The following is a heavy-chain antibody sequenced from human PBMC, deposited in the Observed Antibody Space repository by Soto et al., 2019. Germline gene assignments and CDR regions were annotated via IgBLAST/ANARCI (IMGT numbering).Heavy chain of an antibody. J-gene: IGHJ6*02. Sequence: EVQLVESGGGLVQPGGSLKLSCAASEFTFSDSGMHWVRQASGKGLEWVGRIRTKANSYATDYAASVKGRFTISRDYSKKTTYLQMNRLKSEDTAVYYCTRSGDYVWGMDFWGQGTTVSVSS. D-gene: IGHD4-17*01. CDR2: IRTKANSYAT. V-gene: IGHV3-73*02. CDR3: TRSGDYVWGMDF. CDR1: EFTFSDSG.